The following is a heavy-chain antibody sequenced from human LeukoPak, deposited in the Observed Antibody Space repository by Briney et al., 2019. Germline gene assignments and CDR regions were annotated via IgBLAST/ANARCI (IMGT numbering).Heavy chain of an antibody. V-gene: IGHV1-24*01. D-gene: IGHD3-10*01. CDR1: GYTLTELS. CDR2: FDPEDGET. Sequence: ASVKVSCKVSGYTLTELSMHWVRQAPGKGLEWMGGFDPEDGETIYAQKFQGRVTMTEDTSTDAAYMELSSLRSEDTAVYYCATERFGGREIQHWGQGTLVTVSS. J-gene: IGHJ1*01. CDR3: ATERFGGREIQH.